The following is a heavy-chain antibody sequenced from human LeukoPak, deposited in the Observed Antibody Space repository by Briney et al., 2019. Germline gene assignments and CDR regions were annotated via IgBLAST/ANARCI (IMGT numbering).Heavy chain of an antibody. Sequence: GGSLRLSCAASGFTLSTYNMKWVRQAPRKGLEWVSSISTSSSYIYYADSVKGRFTISRDNARNSLYLQMNSLRAEDTAVYYCAREEGDSSGFDYWGQGTLVTVSS. V-gene: IGHV3-21*01. CDR1: GFTLSTYN. CDR2: ISTSSSYI. D-gene: IGHD3-22*01. CDR3: AREEGDSSGFDY. J-gene: IGHJ4*02.